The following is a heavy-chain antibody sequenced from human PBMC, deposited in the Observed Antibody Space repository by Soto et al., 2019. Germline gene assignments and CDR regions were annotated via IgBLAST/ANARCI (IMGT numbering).Heavy chain of an antibody. CDR3: TTGYYYDSSGYFQGHY. CDR1: GFTFSNAW. V-gene: IGHV3-15*01. D-gene: IGHD3-22*01. Sequence: GSLRLSCAASGFTFSNAWMSWVRQAPGKGLEWVGRIKSKTDGGTTDYAAPVKGRFTISRDDSKNTLYLQMNSLKTEDTAVYYCTTGYYYDSSGYFQGHYWGQGTLVTVSS. CDR2: IKSKTDGGTT. J-gene: IGHJ4*02.